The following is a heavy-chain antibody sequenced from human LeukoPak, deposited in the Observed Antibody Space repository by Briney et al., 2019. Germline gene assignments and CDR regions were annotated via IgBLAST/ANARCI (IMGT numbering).Heavy chain of an antibody. J-gene: IGHJ6*03. CDR2: INTNTGNP. V-gene: IGHV7-4-1*02. Sequence: GASVKVSCKASGYTFTSYAMNWVRQAPGQGLEWMGWINTNTGNPTYAQGFTGRFVFSLDTSVSTAYLQISSLKAEDTAVYYCARDGVCSSTSCSDIVLMPWGYYDYYMDVWGKGTTVTVSS. D-gene: IGHD2-2*01. CDR1: GYTFTSYA. CDR3: ARDGVCSSTSCSDIVLMPWGYYDYYMDV.